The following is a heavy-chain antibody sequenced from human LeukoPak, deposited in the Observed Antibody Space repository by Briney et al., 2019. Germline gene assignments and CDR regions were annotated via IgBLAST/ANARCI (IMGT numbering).Heavy chain of an antibody. CDR3: AKEMVSGPNYSNYYGMDV. CDR1: GFTFSNYA. Sequence: GGSLRLSCAASGFTFSNYAMSWVRQAPGKGLEWVSLMTGSGGGTYNADSVKGPFTISRDNSKNTLYLQMNSLRAEDTAVYYCAKEMVSGPNYSNYYGMDVWGQGTTVTVSS. D-gene: IGHD6-19*01. J-gene: IGHJ6*02. V-gene: IGHV3-23*01. CDR2: MTGSGGGT.